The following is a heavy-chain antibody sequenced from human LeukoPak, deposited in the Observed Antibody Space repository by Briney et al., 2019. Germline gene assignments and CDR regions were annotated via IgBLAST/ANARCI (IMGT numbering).Heavy chain of an antibody. CDR2: IYYSGST. J-gene: IGHJ4*02. CDR3: ARTRYYYNSRSYGAPYYFDY. CDR1: GGSISSRNYC. D-gene: IGHD3-10*01. Sequence: PSETLSLTCTVSGGSISSRNYCWGWIRQPPGKGLEWIGSIYYSGSTYYNPSLKSRVTISVDTSKNQFSLKLSSVTAADTAVYYCARTRYYYNSRSYGAPYYFDYWGQGTLVTVSS. V-gene: IGHV4-39*01.